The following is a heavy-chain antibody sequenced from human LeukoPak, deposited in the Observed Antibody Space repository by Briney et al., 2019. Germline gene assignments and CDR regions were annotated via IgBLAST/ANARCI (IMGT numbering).Heavy chain of an antibody. CDR1: GYTFTSYG. Sequence: ASVKVSCRASGYTFTSYGISWVRQAPGQGLEWMGWISAYNGNTNYAQKLQGRVTMTTDTSTSTAYMELRSLRSDDTAVYYCETTYYYDSSGYSIDPYFDYWGQGTLVTVSS. D-gene: IGHD3-22*01. CDR2: ISAYNGNT. CDR3: ETTYYYDSSGYSIDPYFDY. J-gene: IGHJ4*02. V-gene: IGHV1-18*01.